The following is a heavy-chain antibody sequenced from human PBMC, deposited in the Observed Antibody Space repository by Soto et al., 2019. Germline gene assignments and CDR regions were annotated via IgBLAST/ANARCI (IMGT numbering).Heavy chain of an antibody. CDR3: ARGGDFFGD. D-gene: IGHD4-17*01. CDR1: GGSISGSY. V-gene: IGHV4-59*01. Sequence: QVQLQESSPGLVKPSETLSLTCTVSGGSISGSYWSWIRQPPGKGLEWIGFSYYTATSSYNPSLNSRVTIPIDTSKNQFSLKLTSVTAADTAVYYCARGGDFFGDWGQGTLVTVSS. CDR2: SYYTATS. J-gene: IGHJ4*02.